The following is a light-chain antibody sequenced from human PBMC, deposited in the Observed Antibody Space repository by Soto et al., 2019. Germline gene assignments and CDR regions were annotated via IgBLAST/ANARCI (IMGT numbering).Light chain of an antibody. CDR1: SGHSTYN. CDR3: ETWDSNSLI. J-gene: IGLJ2*01. V-gene: IGLV4-60*03. CDR2: LEGSGNY. Sequence: QSVLTQSSSASASLGSSVKLTCTLSSGHSTYNISWHQHQPGKAPRYLMKLEGSGNYNKGSGVPNRCSGSSSGADRYLIISNLQSEDEADYYCETWDSNSLIFGGGTKLTVL.